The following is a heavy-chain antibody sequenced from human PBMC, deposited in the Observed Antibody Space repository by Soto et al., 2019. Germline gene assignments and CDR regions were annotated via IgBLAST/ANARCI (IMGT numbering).Heavy chain of an antibody. CDR2: FIPIFGTA. V-gene: IGHV1-69*12. D-gene: IGHD6-19*01. Sequence: QVQLVQSGAEVKKPGSSVKVSCKASGGTFSSYAISWVRQAPGQGLEWMGGFIPIFGTANYAQKFQGRVTITADEATSTAYMELRILRSEDTAVYYCAGGEGAISEWLVTRCWGQGTLVTVSS. CDR3: AGGEGAISEWLVTRC. J-gene: IGHJ4*02. CDR1: GGTFSSYA.